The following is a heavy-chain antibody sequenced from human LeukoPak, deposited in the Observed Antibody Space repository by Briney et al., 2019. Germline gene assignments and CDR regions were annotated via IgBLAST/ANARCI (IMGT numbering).Heavy chain of an antibody. D-gene: IGHD3-22*01. CDR1: GSTFTSYA. J-gene: IGHJ4*02. V-gene: IGHV1-69*01. CDR2: IILIFGTA. Sequence: GASVKLSRKASGSTFTSYAISWVRQAPGQGLEWMGGIILIFGTANYAQKFQGRVTITADEYTSTAYMELSSLLSEETAVYYCGIDLYDSSGDYVDYWGQGTLVTVSS. CDR3: GIDLYDSSGDYVDY.